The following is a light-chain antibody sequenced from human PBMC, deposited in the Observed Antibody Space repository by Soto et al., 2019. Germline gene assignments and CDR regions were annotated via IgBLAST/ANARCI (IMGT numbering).Light chain of an antibody. CDR1: QSVGYS. CDR2: DAS. Sequence: ENVLTQSQGTLSLSPGARATLSCRASQSVGYSLAWYQQRPGQAPTLLISDASTRAPGIPDRFSGSGSGTDFTLTISRLQPEDYALYYCQQYGPSLITFGQGTRLEIK. J-gene: IGKJ5*01. CDR3: QQYGPSLIT. V-gene: IGKV3-20*01.